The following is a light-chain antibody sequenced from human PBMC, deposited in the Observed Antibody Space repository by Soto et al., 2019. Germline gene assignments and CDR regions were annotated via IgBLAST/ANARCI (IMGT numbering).Light chain of an antibody. CDR1: QGISSC. CDR2: AAS. V-gene: IGKV1-12*01. CDR3: QLSNSFQLT. J-gene: IGKJ4*01. Sequence: DIQMNQSPSSFSASGGHRITVTCRARQGISSCLAWYQQKPGRPPKLLIYAASSLQSQVPSRFSGSGFGTDFTLTIHSLQPEDFATYYCQLSNSFQLTFGGGTKVQFK.